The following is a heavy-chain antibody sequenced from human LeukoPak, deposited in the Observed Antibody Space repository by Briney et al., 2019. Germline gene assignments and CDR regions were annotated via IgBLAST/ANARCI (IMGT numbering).Heavy chain of an antibody. J-gene: IGHJ4*02. Sequence: GGSLRLSCAAFGFTFSSYAMHWVRQAPGKGLEYVSAISSNGGSTYYANSVKGRFTISRDNSKNTLYLQMGSLRAEDMAVYYCARWSRRGYSYGFDYWGQGTLVTVSS. D-gene: IGHD5-18*01. CDR2: ISSNGGST. CDR1: GFTFSSYA. CDR3: ARWSRRGYSYGFDY. V-gene: IGHV3-64*01.